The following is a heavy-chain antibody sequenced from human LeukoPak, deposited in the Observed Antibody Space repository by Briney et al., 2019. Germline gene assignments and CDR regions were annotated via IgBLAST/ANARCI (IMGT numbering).Heavy chain of an antibody. CDR3: ASQARTVAGTPFDY. CDR2: IYHSVST. J-gene: IGHJ4*02. D-gene: IGHD6-19*01. V-gene: IGHV4-4*02. Sequence: SGTLSLTCAVSGGSISSSNWWSWVRQPPGKGLEWIGEIYHSVSTNHNPSLKSRVTISVDKSKNQFSLKLSSVTAADTAVYYCASQARTVAGTPFDYWGQGTLVTVSS. CDR1: GGSISSSNW.